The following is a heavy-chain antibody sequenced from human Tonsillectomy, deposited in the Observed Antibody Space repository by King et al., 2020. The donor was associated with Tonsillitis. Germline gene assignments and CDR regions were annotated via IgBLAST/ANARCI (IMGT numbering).Heavy chain of an antibody. Sequence: QLVQSGAEVKKPGASVKVSCKASGYTFTNYGISWVRQAPGQGLEWMGWIGTYNGNTNYAHKLQGRVTMTTDTSTSTAYMELRSLRSDDTAVYYCARGLHSGYDLPGFDFWGQGTLVTVSS. V-gene: IGHV1-18*01. CDR1: GYTFTNYG. CDR2: IGTYNGNT. J-gene: IGHJ4*02. CDR3: ARGLHSGYDLPGFDF. D-gene: IGHD5-12*01.